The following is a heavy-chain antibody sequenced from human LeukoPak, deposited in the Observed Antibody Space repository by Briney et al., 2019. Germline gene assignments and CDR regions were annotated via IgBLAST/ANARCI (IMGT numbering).Heavy chain of an antibody. CDR2: ISAYNGNT. V-gene: IGHV1-18*01. CDR3: ARGYYDSSGWLERYTLLYFDY. CDR1: GYTFTSYG. D-gene: IGHD3-22*01. J-gene: IGHJ4*02. Sequence: ASVKVSCKASGYTFTSYGISWVRQAPGQGLEWMGWISAYNGNTNYAQKLQGRVTMTTDTSTSTAYMELRSLRSDDTAVYYCARGYYDSSGWLERYTLLYFDYWGQGTLVTVSS.